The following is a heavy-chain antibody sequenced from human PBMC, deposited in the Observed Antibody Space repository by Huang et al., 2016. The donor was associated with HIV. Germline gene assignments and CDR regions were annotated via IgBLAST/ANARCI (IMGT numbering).Heavy chain of an antibody. CDR3: ARGPRWLQFRYMDV. V-gene: IGHV1-69*13. CDR1: GDTFSNYA. D-gene: IGHD5-12*01. J-gene: IGHJ6*03. Sequence: QVQLVQSGTAVKKTGSSVKVSCKASGDTFSNYAITWVRQAPGQGLEGMGGISPGFGSANYAQRFQGRVTITADESTSTAYMQLSSLRSEDTAVYYCARGPRWLQFRYMDVWGKGTTVTVSS. CDR2: ISPGFGSA.